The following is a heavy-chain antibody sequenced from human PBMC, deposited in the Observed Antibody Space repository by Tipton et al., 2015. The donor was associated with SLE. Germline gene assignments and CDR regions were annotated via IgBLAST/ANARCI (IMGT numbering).Heavy chain of an antibody. Sequence: SLRLSCAASGFTFSSYEMNWVRQAPGKGLEWVSYISSSGSTIYYADSVKGRFTISRDNAKNSLYLQMNSLRAEDTAVYYCARGQRIVGATDFDYWGQGTLVTVSS. J-gene: IGHJ4*02. V-gene: IGHV3-48*03. CDR1: GFTFSSYE. CDR2: ISSSGSTI. D-gene: IGHD1-26*01. CDR3: ARGQRIVGATDFDY.